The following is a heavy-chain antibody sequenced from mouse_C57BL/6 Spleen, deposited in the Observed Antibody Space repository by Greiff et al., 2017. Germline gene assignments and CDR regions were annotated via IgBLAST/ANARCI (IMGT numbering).Heavy chain of an antibody. Sequence: QVQLQQPGAELVKPGASVKMSCKASGYTFTSYWITWVKQRPGQGLEWIGDIYPGSGSTNYNEQFKSKATLTVDPSSSTAYMQLSSLTSEDSAVYYCARERDDGYDGYYFDYGGQGTTLT. J-gene: IGHJ2*01. D-gene: IGHD2-2*01. CDR3: ARERDDGYDGYYFDY. CDR1: GYTFTSYW. CDR2: IYPGSGST. V-gene: IGHV1-55*01.